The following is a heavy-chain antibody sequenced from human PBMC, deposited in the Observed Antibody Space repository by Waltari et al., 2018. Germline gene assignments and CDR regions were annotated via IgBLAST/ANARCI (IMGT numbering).Heavy chain of an antibody. Sequence: EVQLVESGGGLVQPGGSLRLSCAASGFTFSSYSMNWVRPAPGKGLEWVSYISSSSSTIYYADSVKGRFTISRDNAKNSLYLQMNSLRAEDTAVYYCARVYCSGGSCVYYYYYGMDVWGQGTTVTVSS. V-gene: IGHV3-48*01. CDR2: ISSSSSTI. CDR1: GFTFSSYS. D-gene: IGHD2-15*01. CDR3: ARVYCSGGSCVYYYYYGMDV. J-gene: IGHJ6*02.